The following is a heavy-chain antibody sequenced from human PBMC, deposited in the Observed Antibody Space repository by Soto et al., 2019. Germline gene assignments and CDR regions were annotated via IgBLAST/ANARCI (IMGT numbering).Heavy chain of an antibody. CDR1: GCTFSSYS. CDR2: ISGSGGST. J-gene: IGHJ6*02. CDR3: AKLVWDYCYYGMDV. Sequence: GGSLRLSCAASGCTFSSYSMSWVRQAPGKGLEWVSAISGSGGSTDYADSVKGRFTISRDNSKNTLYLQMNSLRAEDTAVYYCAKLVWDYCYYGMDVWGQGTTVTVSS. D-gene: IGHD2-8*01. V-gene: IGHV3-23*01.